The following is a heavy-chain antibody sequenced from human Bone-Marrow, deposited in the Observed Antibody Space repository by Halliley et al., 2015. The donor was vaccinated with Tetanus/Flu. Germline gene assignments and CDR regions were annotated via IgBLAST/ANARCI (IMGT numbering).Heavy chain of an antibody. CDR1: GGSIDAYY. Sequence: TLSLTCAVSGGSIDAYYWSWSRQPPGKGLEWTGNIHFGGNANHSPSLKSRLTMSVDTPRHQLFLKLTSLTAADAAVYYCARVLPASMATDYWGQGTLVTVSS. CDR3: ARVLPASMATDY. D-gene: IGHD5-12*01. V-gene: IGHV4-59*01. J-gene: IGHJ4*02. CDR2: IHFGGNA.